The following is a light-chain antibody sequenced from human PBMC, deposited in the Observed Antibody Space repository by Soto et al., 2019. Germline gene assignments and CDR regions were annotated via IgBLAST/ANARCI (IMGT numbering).Light chain of an antibody. Sequence: LTQPASVSGSPGQSITISCTGTSSDVGGYNYVSWYQQHPGKAPKLMIYEVSNRPSGVSNRFSGSKSGNTASLTIAGLQAEDEADYYCSSYTSSSTYNYVFGTGTKVTVL. CDR2: EVS. CDR1: SSDVGGYNY. J-gene: IGLJ1*01. CDR3: SSYTSSSTYNYV. V-gene: IGLV2-14*01.